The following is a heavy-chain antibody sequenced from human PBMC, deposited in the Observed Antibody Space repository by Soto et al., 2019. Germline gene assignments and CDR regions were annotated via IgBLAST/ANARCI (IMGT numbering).Heavy chain of an antibody. Sequence: GESLQISCKGSGYSFTSYWISWVRQMPGKGLEWMGRIDPSDSYTNYSPSFQGHVTISADKSISTAYLQWSSLKASDTAMYYCATVYSGSYYSLYYYGMDVWGQGTTVTVSS. CDR2: IDPSDSYT. V-gene: IGHV5-10-1*01. CDR1: GYSFTSYW. CDR3: ATVYSGSYYSLYYYGMDV. J-gene: IGHJ6*02. D-gene: IGHD1-26*01.